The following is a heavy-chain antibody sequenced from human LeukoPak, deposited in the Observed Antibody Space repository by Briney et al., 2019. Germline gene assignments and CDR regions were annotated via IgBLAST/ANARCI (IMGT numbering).Heavy chain of an antibody. Sequence: PGGSLRLSCAASGFTFSSYGMHWVRQAPGKGLGWVAVISYDGSNKYYADSVKGRFTISRDNSKNTLYLQMNSLRAEDTAVYYCAKDNGRGLRMGSSKRGRIDYWGQGTLVTVSS. J-gene: IGHJ4*02. CDR3: AKDNGRGLRMGSSKRGRIDY. CDR1: GFTFSSYG. D-gene: IGHD6-6*01. V-gene: IGHV3-30*18. CDR2: ISYDGSNK.